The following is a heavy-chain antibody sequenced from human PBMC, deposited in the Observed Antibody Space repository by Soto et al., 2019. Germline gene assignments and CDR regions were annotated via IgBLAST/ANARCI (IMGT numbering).Heavy chain of an antibody. Sequence: GESLKISCNGSGYSFTSYWINWVRQMPGKGLEWMGVIYPGDSDTRYSPSFQGQVTISADKSINTAYLQWRSLKASDTAVYYCARHRGSPGSYFGMDVWGQGTTVTVS. D-gene: IGHD5-12*01. CDR3: ARHRGSPGSYFGMDV. CDR2: IYPGDSDT. J-gene: IGHJ6*02. V-gene: IGHV5-51*01. CDR1: GYSFTSYW.